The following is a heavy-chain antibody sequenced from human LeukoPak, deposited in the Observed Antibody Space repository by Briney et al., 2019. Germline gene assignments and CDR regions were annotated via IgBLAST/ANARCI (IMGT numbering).Heavy chain of an antibody. V-gene: IGHV4-39*07. D-gene: IGHD1-1*01. CDR2: IYYSGST. J-gene: IGHJ5*02. CDR1: GGSINSINDY. Sequence: SETLSLTCTVSGGSINSINDYWAWIRQPPGKGLEWIGTIYYSGSTYYSPSLKSRVTISVDTSKNQFSLKLHSLTAADTAMYYCARDPWERLSRWFDPWGQGTLVTVSS. CDR3: ARDPWERLSRWFDP.